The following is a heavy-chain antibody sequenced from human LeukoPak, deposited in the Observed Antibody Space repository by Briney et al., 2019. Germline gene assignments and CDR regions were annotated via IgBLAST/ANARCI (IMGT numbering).Heavy chain of an antibody. D-gene: IGHD3-10*01. Sequence: GASVTVSCKASGDTFSPFSFSWVRQAPGQGLEWMGGITPIFDTTKYAQKFQGRVTITADESTTSVYMELSGLTSEDTAVYYCVRDVSKIRGVKAFDYWGQGTQVTVSS. CDR2: ITPIFDTT. CDR1: GDTFSPFS. CDR3: VRDVSKIRGVKAFDY. J-gene: IGHJ4*02. V-gene: IGHV1-69*13.